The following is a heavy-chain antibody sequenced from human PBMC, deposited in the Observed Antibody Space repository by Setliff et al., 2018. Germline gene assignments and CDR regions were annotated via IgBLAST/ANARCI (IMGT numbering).Heavy chain of an antibody. CDR3: ARVSEYSNYRDF. V-gene: IGHV3-64*01. D-gene: IGHD6-6*01. Sequence: GESLKISCTASGFVFNSYAMHWVRQVPGKELEFVASITSDGGSSYYANPVKGRFVISRDNSKNTLSLHMDSLRADDMALYYCARVSEYSNYRDFWGQGSLVTVSS. CDR2: ITSDGGSS. CDR1: GFVFNSYA. J-gene: IGHJ4*02.